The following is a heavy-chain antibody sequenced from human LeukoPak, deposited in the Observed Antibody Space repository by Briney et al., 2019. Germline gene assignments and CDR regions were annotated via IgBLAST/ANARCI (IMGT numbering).Heavy chain of an antibody. CDR1: GYTFTSYG. D-gene: IGHD3-22*01. Sequence: ASVKVSCKASGYTFTSYGISWVRQAPGQGLEWMGWISTYNGNTNYAQKLQGRVTMTEDTSTDTAYMELSSLRSEDTAVYYCATDPTLTYDSSGCYSWGQGTLVTVSS. V-gene: IGHV1-18*01. CDR2: ISTYNGNT. J-gene: IGHJ4*02. CDR3: ATDPTLTYDSSGCYS.